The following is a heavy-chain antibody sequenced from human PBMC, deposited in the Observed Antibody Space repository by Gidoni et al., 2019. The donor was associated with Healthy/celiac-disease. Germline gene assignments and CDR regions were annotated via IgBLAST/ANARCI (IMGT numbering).Heavy chain of an antibody. D-gene: IGHD3-22*01. CDR3: AKTPYYYDSSGYYYGPTAAFDI. J-gene: IGHJ3*02. CDR2: ISGSGGST. CDR1: GFTFSSYA. V-gene: IGHV3-23*01. Sequence: EVQLLESGGGLVQPGGSLRLSCAASGFTFSSYAMSWVRQAPGKGLEWVSAISGSGGSTYYADSVKGRFTISRDNSKNTLYLQMNSLRAEDTAVYYCAKTPYYYDSSGYYYGPTAAFDIWGQGTMVTVSS.